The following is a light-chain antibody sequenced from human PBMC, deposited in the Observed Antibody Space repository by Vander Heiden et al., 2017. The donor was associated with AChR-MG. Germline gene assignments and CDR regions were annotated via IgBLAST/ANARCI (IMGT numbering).Light chain of an antibody. CDR2: QDI. CDR3: QAWDRSSVV. V-gene: IGLV3-1*01. CDR1: KLGNKY. Sequence: SYELTQPPSVSVSPGQTASITCSGDKLGNKYASWYQQKPGQSPVLVIYQDINRPSGITERFSGSNSGNTATLTISGTQAMDEADYYCQAWDRSSVVFGGGTKLTVL. J-gene: IGLJ2*01.